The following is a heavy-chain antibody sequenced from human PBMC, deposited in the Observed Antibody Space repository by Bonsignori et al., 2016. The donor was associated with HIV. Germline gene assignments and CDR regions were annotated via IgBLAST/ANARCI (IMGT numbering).Heavy chain of an antibody. CDR3: ARDRIKTTSFHDGSGYLSLGWIET. V-gene: IGHV4-4*07. CDR1: PDSINSYY. Sequence: QVQLQESGPGLVKPSETVSLTCTVSPDSINSYYLSWIRQAAGKGLEWIGRVYPTGRTTYNPALKSRLTMSVDTSTNQFSLRMTSVTAADTAVYYCARDRIKTTSFHDGSGYLSLGWIETWGQGTRGHRLL. D-gene: IGHD3-22*01. CDR2: VYPTGRT. J-gene: IGHJ5*02.